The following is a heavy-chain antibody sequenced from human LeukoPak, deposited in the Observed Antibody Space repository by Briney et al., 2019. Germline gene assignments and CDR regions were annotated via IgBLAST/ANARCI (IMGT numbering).Heavy chain of an antibody. CDR3: ARDYGHSSGWENFDN. D-gene: IGHD6-19*01. CDR2: IKQDGSEK. Sequence: GGSLRLSCAASGFTFSSYWMSWVRQAPGKGLEWVANIKQDGSEKYYVDSVKGRFTISRDSAKNSLYLQMNSLRAEDTAVYYCARDYGHSSGWENFDNWGQGTLVTVSS. CDR1: GFTFSSYW. V-gene: IGHV3-7*01. J-gene: IGHJ4*02.